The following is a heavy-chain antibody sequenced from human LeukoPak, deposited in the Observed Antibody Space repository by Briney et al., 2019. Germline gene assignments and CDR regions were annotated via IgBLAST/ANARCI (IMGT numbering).Heavy chain of an antibody. J-gene: IGHJ4*02. CDR1: GGSISSYY. V-gene: IGHV4-59*08. D-gene: IGHD1-1*01. CDR3: ASGAVTTHDY. Sequence: SGTLSLTCTVSGGSISSYYWSWIRQPPGKGLEWIGYIYHSGRTNYNPSLKSRVTISIDTSKNQFSLKLTSVTAADTAVYYCASGAVTTHDYWGKGTLVTVSS. CDR2: IYHSGRT.